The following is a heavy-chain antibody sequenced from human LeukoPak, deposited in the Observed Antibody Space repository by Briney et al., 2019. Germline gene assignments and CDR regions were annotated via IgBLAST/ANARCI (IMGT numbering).Heavy chain of an antibody. V-gene: IGHV4-39*01. Sequence: SETLSLTCTVSGGSISSSPYYWGWTRQPPGKGLEWIGTICYRGSTYSNPSLNSRVTISLDTSKNQFSLRLRSVTAADTALYYCARHYLSDGILSTFDPWGQGTLVTVSS. D-gene: IGHD2-2*01. J-gene: IGHJ5*02. CDR2: ICYRGST. CDR1: GGSISSSPYY. CDR3: ARHYLSDGILSTFDP.